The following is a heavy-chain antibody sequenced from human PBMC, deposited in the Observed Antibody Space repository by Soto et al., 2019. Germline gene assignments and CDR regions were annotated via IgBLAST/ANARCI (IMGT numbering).Heavy chain of an antibody. CDR2: ISYDGSNK. J-gene: IGHJ6*02. D-gene: IGHD6-19*01. CDR3: AKEVVAGTNYYYGMDV. Sequence: GGSLRLSCAASGFTFSSYGMHWVRQAPGKGLEWVAVISYDGSNKYYADSVKGRFTISRDNSKNTLYLQMNSLRAEDTAVYYCAKEVVAGTNYYYGMDVWGQGTTVTVSS. V-gene: IGHV3-30*18. CDR1: GFTFSSYG.